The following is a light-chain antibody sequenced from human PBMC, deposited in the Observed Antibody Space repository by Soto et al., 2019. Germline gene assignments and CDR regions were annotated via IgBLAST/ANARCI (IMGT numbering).Light chain of an antibody. V-gene: IGLV2-14*01. CDR3: SSLSGGNIRV. J-gene: IGLJ1*01. Sequence: SVLTQPSSLSGSPGQSIALSCTGTSSDVGGYNFVSWYQQHPDKAPKLIVYEVTHRPSGVSNRFSGSKSGNTASLTISGLQGEDEADYYCSSLSGGNIRVFGTGTKVTVL. CDR1: SSDVGGYNF. CDR2: EVT.